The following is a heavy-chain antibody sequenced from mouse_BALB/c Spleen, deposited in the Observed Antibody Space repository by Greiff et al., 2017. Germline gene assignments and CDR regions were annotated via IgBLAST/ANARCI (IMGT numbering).Heavy chain of an antibody. J-gene: IGHJ4*01. CDR2: IWGGGST. V-gene: IGHV2-6-5*01. CDR1: GFSLTDYG. D-gene: IGHD1-1*01. CDR3: AKHEEGLRYDYAMDY. Sequence: QVQLQQSGPGLVAPSQSLSISCTVSGFSLTDYGVSWVSQPPGKGLEWLGVIWGGGSTYYNSALKSRLSISKDNSKSQVFLKMNSLQTDDTAMYYCAKHEEGLRYDYAMDYWGQGTSVTVSS.